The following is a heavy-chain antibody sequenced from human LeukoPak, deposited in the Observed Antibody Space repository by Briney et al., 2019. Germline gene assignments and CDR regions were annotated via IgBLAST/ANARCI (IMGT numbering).Heavy chain of an antibody. D-gene: IGHD2-2*01. CDR3: ARGGFARVPAALNWFDP. CDR2: IIPIFGTA. V-gene: IGHV1-69*13. CDR1: GGTFSSYA. Sequence: SVKVSCKASGGTFSSYAISGVRQAPGQGLEWMGGIIPIFGTANYAQKFQGRVTITADESTSTAYMELSSLRSEDTAVYYCARGGFARVPAALNWFDPWGQGTLVTVSS. J-gene: IGHJ5*02.